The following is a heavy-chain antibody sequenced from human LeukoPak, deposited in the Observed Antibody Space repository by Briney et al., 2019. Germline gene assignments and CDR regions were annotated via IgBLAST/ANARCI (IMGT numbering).Heavy chain of an antibody. D-gene: IGHD3-22*01. CDR3: ARGSSGYFVDL. CDR2: ISNDGGGT. J-gene: IGHJ5*02. CDR1: GFIFNNYG. Sequence: GGSLRLFCAASGFIFNNYGLIWVRQAPGRGLEWVSAISNDGGGTNYADFVKGRFTISRDNSKITLFLQMNSLRAEDTALYYCARGSSGYFVDLWGQGTLVTVSS. V-gene: IGHV3-23*01.